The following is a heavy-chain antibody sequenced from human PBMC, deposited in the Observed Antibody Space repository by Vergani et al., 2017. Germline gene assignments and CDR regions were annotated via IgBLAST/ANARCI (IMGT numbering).Heavy chain of an antibody. CDR1: GGSVSSGSYY. D-gene: IGHD3-10*01. CDR2: IYYSGST. J-gene: IGHJ5*01. V-gene: IGHV4-61*10. CDR3: ATSYGSRSYWFDP. Sequence: QVQLQESGPGLVKPSETLSLTCTVSGGSVSSGSYYWSWIRQPAGKGLEWIGYIYYSGSTNYNPSLKSRVTISVDTSTSQCSLQLSSVTAADTAVYYCATSYGSRSYWFDPWGQGTLVTVSS.